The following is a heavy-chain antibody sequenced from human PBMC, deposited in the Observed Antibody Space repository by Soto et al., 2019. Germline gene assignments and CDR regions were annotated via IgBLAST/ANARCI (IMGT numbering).Heavy chain of an antibody. CDR1: GGSISSGPYT. D-gene: IGHD1-26*01. CDR3: ARRYGGNFDY. CDR2: FHYSGFT. J-gene: IGHJ4*02. V-gene: IGHV4-39*07. Sequence: SETLSLTCTVSGGSISSGPYTWGWIRPPPGKGLEWIGTFHYSGFTRYNPSLESRVTISVDTSKNQFSLKLSSVTAADTAVYYCARRYGGNFDYWGQGTLVTVSS.